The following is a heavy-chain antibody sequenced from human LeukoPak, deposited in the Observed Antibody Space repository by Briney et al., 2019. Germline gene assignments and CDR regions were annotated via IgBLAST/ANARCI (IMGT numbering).Heavy chain of an antibody. V-gene: IGHV3-7*01. CDR1: GFTFSNYW. J-gene: IGHJ3*02. Sequence: QTGGSLRLSCAASGFTFSNYWMTWVRQAPGKGLEWVAHIKPDGTERYYVDSVKGRFTISRDNAKTSLHLQMDSLRAEDTAVYYCARDPTSIVGALDAFDIWGQGTMVTVSS. CDR3: ARDPTSIVGALDAFDI. D-gene: IGHD1-26*01. CDR2: IKPDGTER.